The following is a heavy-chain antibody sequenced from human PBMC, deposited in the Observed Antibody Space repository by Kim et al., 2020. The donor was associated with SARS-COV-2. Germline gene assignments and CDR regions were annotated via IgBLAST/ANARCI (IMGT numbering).Heavy chain of an antibody. CDR1: GFTFSSYG. D-gene: IGHD3-22*01. J-gene: IGHJ4*02. V-gene: IGHV3-33*08. CDR3: AREGYYYDSSGYYRD. CDR2: IWYDGSNK. Sequence: GGSLRLSCAASGFTFSSYGMHWVRQAPGKGLEWVAVIWYDGSNKYYADSVKGRFTISRDNSKNTLYLQMNSLRAEDTAVYYCAREGYYYDSSGYYRDWGQGTLVTVSS.